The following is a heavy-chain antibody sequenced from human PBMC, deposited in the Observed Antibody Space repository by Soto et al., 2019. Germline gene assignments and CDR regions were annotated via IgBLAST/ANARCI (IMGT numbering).Heavy chain of an antibody. CDR1: GFSFKMYW. J-gene: IGHJ4*02. Sequence: WSLRLGCAASGFSFKMYWMHWVRQTPGKGLVWISRIYNDGSYTDYADFVKGRFTISRDNVNDTLYLQMNNLRAEDSGLYYCTRGPRPISTGTGAYWGQGTQVTVSS. CDR3: TRGPRPISTGTGAY. V-gene: IGHV3-74*01. CDR2: IYNDGSYT. D-gene: IGHD3-10*01.